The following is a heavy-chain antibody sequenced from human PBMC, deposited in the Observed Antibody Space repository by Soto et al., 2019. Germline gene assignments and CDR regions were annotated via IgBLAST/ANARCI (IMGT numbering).Heavy chain of an antibody. J-gene: IGHJ6*02. D-gene: IGHD6-13*01. CDR1: GFTFSSYS. Sequence: GGSLRLSCAASGFTFSSYSMNWVRQAPGKGLEWVSYISSSSSTIYYADSVKGRFTISRDNSKNSLYLQMNSLRAEDTAVYYCARDLSSSWYGYYYYGMDVWGQGTTVTVSS. V-gene: IGHV3-48*01. CDR3: ARDLSSSWYGYYYYGMDV. CDR2: ISSSSSTI.